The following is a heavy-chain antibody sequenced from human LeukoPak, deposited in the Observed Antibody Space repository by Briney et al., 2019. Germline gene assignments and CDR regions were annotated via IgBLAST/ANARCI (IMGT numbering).Heavy chain of an antibody. V-gene: IGHV4-39*07. CDR2: VYYSGSI. Sequence: SETLSLTCTVSGGSITSGGYHWGWIRQPPGKGLEWIGSVYYSGSIHYNPSLKSRVTISADTSKNQISLKVRSVTAADTAMYYCARLRGYSYAGDYWGQGSLVTVSS. J-gene: IGHJ4*02. CDR1: GGSITSGGYH. D-gene: IGHD5-18*01. CDR3: ARLRGYSYAGDY.